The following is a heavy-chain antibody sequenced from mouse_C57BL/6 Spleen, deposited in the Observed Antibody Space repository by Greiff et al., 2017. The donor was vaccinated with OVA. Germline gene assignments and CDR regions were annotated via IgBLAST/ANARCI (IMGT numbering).Heavy chain of an antibody. V-gene: IGHV1-63*01. Sequence: QVQLQQSGAELVRPGTSVKMSCKASGYTFTNYWIGWAKQRPGHGLEWIGDIYPGGGYTNYNEKFKGKTTLTADKSSSTAYMQLSSLTSEDSAIYYCARWDYYGSSYRYFDVGGTGTTVTVSS. CDR3: ARWDYYGSSYRYFDV. D-gene: IGHD1-1*01. J-gene: IGHJ1*03. CDR1: GYTFTNYW. CDR2: IYPGGGYT.